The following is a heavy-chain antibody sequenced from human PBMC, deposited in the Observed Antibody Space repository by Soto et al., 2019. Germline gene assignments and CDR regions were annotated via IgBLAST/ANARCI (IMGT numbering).Heavy chain of an antibody. CDR1: GFTFSSYG. V-gene: IGHV3-30*18. CDR3: AKDRGSGPTYYYYMDV. Sequence: QVQLVESGGGVVQPGRSLRLSCAASGFTFSSYGMHWVRQAPGKGLEWVAVISYDGSNKYYADSMKGRFTISRDNSKNTLYLQMNSLRAEDTAVYYCAKDRGSGPTYYYYMDVWGKGTTVTVSS. CDR2: ISYDGSNK. D-gene: IGHD3-10*01. J-gene: IGHJ6*03.